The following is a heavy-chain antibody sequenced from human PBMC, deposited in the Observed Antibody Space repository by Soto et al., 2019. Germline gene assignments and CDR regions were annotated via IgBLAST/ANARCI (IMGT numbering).Heavy chain of an antibody. Sequence: ASVKVSCQASGYTFTSYGISWVRQAPGQGLEWMGWISAYNGNTNYAQKLQGRVTMTTDTSTSTAYMELRSLRSDDTAVYYCARFYCSGGSCYSRYYYMDVWGKGTTVTVSS. CDR1: GYTFTSYG. CDR3: ARFYCSGGSCYSRYYYMDV. J-gene: IGHJ6*03. D-gene: IGHD2-15*01. CDR2: ISAYNGNT. V-gene: IGHV1-18*01.